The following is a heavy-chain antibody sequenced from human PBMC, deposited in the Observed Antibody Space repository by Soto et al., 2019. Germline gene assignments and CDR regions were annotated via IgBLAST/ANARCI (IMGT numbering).Heavy chain of an antibody. J-gene: IGHJ3*02. CDR3: ARPDLGKGNAFDI. V-gene: IGHV5-51*01. D-gene: IGHD7-27*01. CDR1: AYTFTSYW. CDR2: IYPGDSDT. Sequence: SLKISCEASAYTFTSYWIGWVRQMPGKGLEWVGIIYPGDSDTRYSPSFQGQVTISADKSISTAFLQWSSLEASDTAIYYCARPDLGKGNAFDIWGQGTTVTVSS.